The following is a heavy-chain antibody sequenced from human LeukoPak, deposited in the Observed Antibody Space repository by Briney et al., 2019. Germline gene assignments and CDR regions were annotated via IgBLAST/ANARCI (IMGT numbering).Heavy chain of an antibody. Sequence: SVKVSCKASGGTFSSYAISWVRQAPGQGLEWMGGIIPIFGTANYAQKFQGRVTNTADESTSTAYMELSSLRSEDTAVYYCAIYDDILTGPSYYYGMDVWGQGTTVTVSS. CDR1: GGTFSSYA. CDR2: IIPIFGTA. J-gene: IGHJ6*02. CDR3: AIYDDILTGPSYYYGMDV. D-gene: IGHD3-9*01. V-gene: IGHV1-69*13.